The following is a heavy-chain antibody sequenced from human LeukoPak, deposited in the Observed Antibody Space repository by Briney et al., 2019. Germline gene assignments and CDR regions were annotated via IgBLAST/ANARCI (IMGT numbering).Heavy chain of an antibody. Sequence: GGSLRLSCAASGFTFSSYSMNWVRQAPGKGLEWVSYISSSSSTIYYADSVKGRFTISRDNAKNSLYLQMNSLRAEDTAVYYCARGSYIEVGRYYYYYMDVWGKGTTVTVSS. CDR1: GFTFSSYS. CDR3: ARGSYIEVGRYYYYYMDV. D-gene: IGHD1-26*01. V-gene: IGHV3-48*01. CDR2: ISSSSSTI. J-gene: IGHJ6*03.